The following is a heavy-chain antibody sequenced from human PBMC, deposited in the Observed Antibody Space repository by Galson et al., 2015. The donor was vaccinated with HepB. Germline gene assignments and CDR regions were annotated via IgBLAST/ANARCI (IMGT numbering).Heavy chain of an antibody. Sequence: SVKVSCKASGYTFTKHAMHWVRQAPGQRLEWMGWVSAGNDDRKYPQKFQGRVTITRDTSARTAYVELSGLTSEDTAVYYCAREITISGVLVRFGNWGPGTLVTVSS. CDR3: AREITISGVLVRFGN. CDR2: VSAGNDDR. CDR1: GYTFTKHA. D-gene: IGHD3-3*01. J-gene: IGHJ4*02. V-gene: IGHV1-3*01.